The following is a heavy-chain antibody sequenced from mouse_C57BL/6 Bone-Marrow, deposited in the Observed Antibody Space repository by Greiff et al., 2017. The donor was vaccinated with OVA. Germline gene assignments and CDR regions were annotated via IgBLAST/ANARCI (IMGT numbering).Heavy chain of an antibody. D-gene: IGHD6-1*01. V-gene: IGHV1-54*01. J-gene: IGHJ3*01. Sequence: QVQLKQSGAELVRPGTSVKVSCKASGYAFTNYLIEWVKQRPGQGLAWIGVINPGSGGTNYNEKFKGKATLTADKSSSTAYMQLSSLTSEDSAVYFCARGSYLGAYWGQGTLVTVSA. CDR2: INPGSGGT. CDR1: GYAFTNYL. CDR3: ARGSYLGAY.